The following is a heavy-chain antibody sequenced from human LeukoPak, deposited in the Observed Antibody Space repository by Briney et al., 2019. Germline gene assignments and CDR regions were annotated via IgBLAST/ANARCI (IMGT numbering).Heavy chain of an antibody. V-gene: IGHV3-74*01. CDR1: GFTFSSYW. CDR2: IKSDGST. CDR3: ARDHDSNGYYSSMGI. D-gene: IGHD3-22*01. J-gene: IGHJ3*02. Sequence: GGSLRLSCAASGFTFSSYWMHWVRQAPGKGLVWVSRIKSDGSTRYADSVKGRFTISRDNAKNTVSLQMTSLRAEDTGVYCCARDHDSNGYYSSMGIWGQGTMVAVSS.